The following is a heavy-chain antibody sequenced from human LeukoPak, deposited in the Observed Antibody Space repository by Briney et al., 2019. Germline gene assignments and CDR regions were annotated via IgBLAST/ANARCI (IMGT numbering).Heavy chain of an antibody. J-gene: IGHJ4*02. CDR2: IYYSGST. D-gene: IGHD3-9*01. CDR3: ARLHYDILTGYFLFDY. CDR1: GGSISGYY. V-gene: IGHV4-59*08. Sequence: SETLSLTCTVSGGSISGYYWNWIRQPPGKGLEWIGYIYYSGSTNYNPSLKSRVTISVDTSKNQFSLKLSSVTAADTAVYYCARLHYDILTGYFLFDYWGQGTLVTVSS.